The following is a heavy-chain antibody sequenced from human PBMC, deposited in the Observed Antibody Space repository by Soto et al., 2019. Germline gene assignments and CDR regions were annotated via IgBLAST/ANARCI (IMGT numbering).Heavy chain of an antibody. D-gene: IGHD4-17*01. CDR3: ARDTVTTRYYYYYGMDV. V-gene: IGHV3-7*05. Sequence: GGSLRLSCAASGFTFSSYWMSWVRQAPGKGLEWVANIKQDGSEKYYVDSVKGRFTNSRDNAKNSLYLQMNSLRAEDTAVYYCARDTVTTRYYYYYGMDVWGQGTTVTVSS. CDR2: IKQDGSEK. CDR1: GFTFSSYW. J-gene: IGHJ6*02.